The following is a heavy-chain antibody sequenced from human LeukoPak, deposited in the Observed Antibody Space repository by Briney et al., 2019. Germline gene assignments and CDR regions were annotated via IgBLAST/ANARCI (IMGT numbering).Heavy chain of an antibody. CDR2: INPTGTDT. Sequence: ASVKVSCKASGGTFSSYAINWVRQAPGQGLEWMGAINPTGTDTIYAQTFQGRVTMTRDLSTSTVYMELSSLRSEDTAVYYCVRDGYNYGSNWFDPWGQGTLVTVSS. J-gene: IGHJ5*02. V-gene: IGHV1-46*01. D-gene: IGHD5-18*01. CDR3: VRDGYNYGSNWFDP. CDR1: GGTFSSYA.